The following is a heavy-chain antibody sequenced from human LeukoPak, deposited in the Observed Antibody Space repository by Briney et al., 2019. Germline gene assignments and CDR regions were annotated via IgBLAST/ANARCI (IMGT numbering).Heavy chain of an antibody. V-gene: IGHV1-18*01. CDR3: ASVYSSGWYWDH. J-gene: IGHJ4*02. Sequence: ASVKVSCKASGYTFTSYGISWVRQAPGQGLEWMGWISAYNGNTNYAQKLQGRVTMTTDTSTSTAYMELRSLRSDDTAVYYCASVYSSGWYWDHWGQGTLVTVSS. D-gene: IGHD6-19*01. CDR2: ISAYNGNT. CDR1: GYTFTSYG.